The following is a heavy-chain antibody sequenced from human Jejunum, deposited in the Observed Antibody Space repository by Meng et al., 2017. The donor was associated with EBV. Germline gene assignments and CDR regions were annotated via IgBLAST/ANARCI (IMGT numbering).Heavy chain of an antibody. CDR3: ASIHPSIDS. D-gene: IGHD2-21*01. J-gene: IGHJ4*02. Sequence: QMLSKESGPGLVKPSGTLSLTCAVSSGSIFSSNWVTWVRQPPGKGLDWIGEIYHSGSTNYNPSLKSRITMSLDKSKNQFSLKLRSVTAADTAVYYCASIHPSIDSWGPGTLVTVSS. CDR1: SGSIFSSNW. CDR2: IYHSGST. V-gene: IGHV4-4*02.